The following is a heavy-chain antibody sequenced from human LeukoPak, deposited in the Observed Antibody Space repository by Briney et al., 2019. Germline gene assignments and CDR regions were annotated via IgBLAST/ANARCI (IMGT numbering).Heavy chain of an antibody. CDR1: GFTFSSYG. CDR3: ARDRTYSSGWFYYYYGMDV. J-gene: IGHJ6*02. Sequence: PGGSLRLSCAASGFTFSSYGMHWVRQAPGKGLEWVAVIWYDGSNKYYADSVKGRFTISRDNSKNTLYLQMNSLRAEDTAVYYCARDRTYSSGWFYYYYGMDVWGQGTTVTVSS. V-gene: IGHV3-33*01. D-gene: IGHD6-19*01. CDR2: IWYDGSNK.